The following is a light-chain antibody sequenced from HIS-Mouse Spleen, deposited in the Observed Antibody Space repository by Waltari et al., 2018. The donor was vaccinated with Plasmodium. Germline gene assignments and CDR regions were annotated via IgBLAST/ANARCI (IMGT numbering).Light chain of an antibody. Sequence: SYELTQPPSVSVSPGQTARITCSGDALPKKYAYWYQQKSGQAPVLVLHEESKRPAGIPEGFSVSSSGTMATLTISGAQVEDEADYYCYSTDSSGNHRVFGGGTKLTVL. CDR1: ALPKKY. V-gene: IGLV3-10*01. CDR2: EES. J-gene: IGLJ3*02. CDR3: YSTDSSGNHRV.